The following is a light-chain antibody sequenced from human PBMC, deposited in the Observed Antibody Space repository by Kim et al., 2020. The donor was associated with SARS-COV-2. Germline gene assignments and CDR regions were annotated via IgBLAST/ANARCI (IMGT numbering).Light chain of an antibody. Sequence: QSITIACTATSSDVGCYNYVSWYQQHPGKAPKLMIDDVSNRPSGVSNRFSGSKSGNTASLTISGLQAEDEADYYCSSYTSSSTLYVVGTGTKVTVL. CDR1: SSDVGCYNY. CDR3: SSYTSSSTLYV. CDR2: DVS. J-gene: IGLJ1*01. V-gene: IGLV2-14*03.